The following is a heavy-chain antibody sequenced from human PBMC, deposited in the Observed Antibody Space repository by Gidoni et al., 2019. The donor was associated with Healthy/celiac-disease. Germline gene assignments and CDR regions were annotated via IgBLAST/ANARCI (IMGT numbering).Heavy chain of an antibody. J-gene: IGHJ4*02. V-gene: IGHV1-18*01. CDR2: ISSYNGNT. CDR1: GYTVTSYG. Sequence: QVPLVPSGAEVTKPGASVQVSCKASGYTVTSYGISWVRQAPGQGLAWMGWISSYNGNTNDAQKLQGRVTMTTDTSTSKAYMELRSLRSDDTAVYYCARDLMGVQGDWGQGTLVTVSS. D-gene: IGHD3-10*01. CDR3: ARDLMGVQGD.